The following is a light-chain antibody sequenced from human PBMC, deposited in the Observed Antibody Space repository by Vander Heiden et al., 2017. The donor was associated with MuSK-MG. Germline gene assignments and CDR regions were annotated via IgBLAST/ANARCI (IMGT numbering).Light chain of an antibody. Sequence: EIVMRQSPATLPVSPGERATLSCRASQSVSSNLAWFQQKPGKAPRLLIYGASTRATGIPARFSGSGSGTEFTLTISSLQSEDFAVYYCQQYNNWPWTFGQGTKVEIK. V-gene: IGKV3-15*01. J-gene: IGKJ1*01. CDR1: QSVSSN. CDR2: GAS. CDR3: QQYNNWPWT.